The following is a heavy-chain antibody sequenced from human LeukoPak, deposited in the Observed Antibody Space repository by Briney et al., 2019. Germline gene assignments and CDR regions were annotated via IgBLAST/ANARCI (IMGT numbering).Heavy chain of an antibody. D-gene: IGHD2-2*01. Sequence: QPGGALRLSCGASGFTFRSFSMNWVRQAPGKGVEWVSFITGSSSTIYYAASVKGRFTISRDNAKNSLYLQMNSLRAEDTAVYYCASCSSTNCYWGQGTLVTVSS. V-gene: IGHV3-48*01. CDR3: ASCSSTNCY. J-gene: IGHJ4*02. CDR1: GFTFRSFS. CDR2: ITGSSSTI.